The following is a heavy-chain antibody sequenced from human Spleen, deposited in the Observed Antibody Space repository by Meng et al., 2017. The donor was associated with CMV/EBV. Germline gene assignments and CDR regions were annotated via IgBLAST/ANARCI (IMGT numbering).Heavy chain of an antibody. D-gene: IGHD2-2*01. V-gene: IGHV4-34*01. J-gene: IGHJ3*02. CDR3: ARDHYCSSTSCSRGAFDI. CDR2: IDHSGST. Sequence: SETLSLTCAVYGGSFSGYYWSWIRQPPGKGLECIGEIDHSGSTNYNSSLKSRVTISVDTSQNQFSLKLRSVTAADTAVYYCARDHYCSSTSCSRGAFDIWGQGTMVTVSS. CDR1: GGSFSGYY.